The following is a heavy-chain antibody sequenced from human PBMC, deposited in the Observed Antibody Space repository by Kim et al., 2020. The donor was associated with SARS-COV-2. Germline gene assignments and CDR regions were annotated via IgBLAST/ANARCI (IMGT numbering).Heavy chain of an antibody. V-gene: IGHV4-34*01. CDR2: INHSGST. CDR3: ARDLLWFGEFDLYYYYYGMDV. CDR1: GGSFSGYY. J-gene: IGHJ6*02. D-gene: IGHD3-10*01. Sequence: SETLSLTCAVYGGSFSGYYWSWIRQPPGKGLEWIGEINHSGSTNYNPSLKSRVTISVDTSKNQFSLKLSSVTAADTAVYYCARDLLWFGEFDLYYYYYGMDVWGQGTTVTVSS.